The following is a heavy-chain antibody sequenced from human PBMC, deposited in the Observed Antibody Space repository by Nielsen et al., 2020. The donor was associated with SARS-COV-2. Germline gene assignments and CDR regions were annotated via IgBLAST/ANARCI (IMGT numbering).Heavy chain of an antibody. CDR1: GFTLSNYW. CDR3: LCNYDY. CDR2: IKSKNDGGAT. V-gene: IGHV3-15*01. J-gene: IGHJ4*02. D-gene: IGHD1-7*01. Sequence: GGSLRLSCVGSGFTLSNYWMSWVRQAPGKGLEWVARIKSKNDGGATDYAAPVKGRFTISRDDSTEMVYLQMNSLKTGDIAVYYCLCNYDYWGQGTRVNVSS.